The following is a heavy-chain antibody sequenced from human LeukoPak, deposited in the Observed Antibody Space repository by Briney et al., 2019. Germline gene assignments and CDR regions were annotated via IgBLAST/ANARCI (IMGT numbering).Heavy chain of an antibody. Sequence: PSETLSLTCTVSGASISRGGYFWSWIRQHPGKGLEWIGYIYNSGSAYYNPSLKSRVIISVDTSKNQSSLKLSSVTAADTAVYHCASRTSWTHYFESWGQGTLVTVSS. CDR1: GASISRGGYF. D-gene: IGHD1-14*01. CDR2: IYNSGSA. CDR3: ASRTSWTHYFES. J-gene: IGHJ4*02. V-gene: IGHV4-31*03.